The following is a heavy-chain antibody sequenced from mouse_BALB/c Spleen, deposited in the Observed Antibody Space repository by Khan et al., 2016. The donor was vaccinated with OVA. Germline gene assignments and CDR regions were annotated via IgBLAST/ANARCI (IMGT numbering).Heavy chain of an antibody. J-gene: IGHJ3*01. D-gene: IGHD1-1*01. CDR3: APGGNYYVSCAY. V-gene: IGHV1S136*01. Sequence: EVQLQQSGPEVVEPGASVKLSCKASGYTFTSYVMHWVKQKPGQGLEWIGYIYPFNDATKYNEKFTGKVTLTSDKSSSTAYMELSSLTSEDSAVYYCAPGGNYYVSCAYWGQGTLVTVSA. CDR2: IYPFNDAT. CDR1: GYTFTSYV.